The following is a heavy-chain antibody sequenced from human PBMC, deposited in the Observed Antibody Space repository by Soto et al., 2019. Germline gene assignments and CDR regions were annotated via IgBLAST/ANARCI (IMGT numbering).Heavy chain of an antibody. CDR2: IKNDGTDA. J-gene: IGHJ4*02. Sequence: LRLSCAASGFTFSTYGIHWVRQAPGKGLEWAAVIKNDGTDAWYADSVKGRFTISRDNSKNTVFLQMNSLRDEDTAVYYCARDVWDSSGYFLDYWGQGTLVTVSS. CDR3: ARDVWDSSGYFLDY. CDR1: GFTFSTYG. V-gene: IGHV3-33*05. D-gene: IGHD3-22*01.